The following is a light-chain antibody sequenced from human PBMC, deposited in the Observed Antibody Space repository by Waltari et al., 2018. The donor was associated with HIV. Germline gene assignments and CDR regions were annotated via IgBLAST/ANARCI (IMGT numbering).Light chain of an antibody. CDR3: AAWDDNLRGV. CDR2: RSY. V-gene: IGLV1-47*01. Sequence: QSVLTQPPSASGTPGQRVTISCSGDSSISGRNFVNWYQQLPGTAPKLLIYRSYPRPLGVPDRFSGSKSGSSASLAISGRRSEDEAVYYCAAWDDNLRGVFGGGTKLTVL. J-gene: IGLJ2*01. CDR1: SSISGRNF.